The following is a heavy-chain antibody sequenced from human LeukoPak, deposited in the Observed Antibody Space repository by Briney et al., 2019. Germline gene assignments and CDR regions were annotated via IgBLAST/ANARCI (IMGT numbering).Heavy chain of an antibody. J-gene: IGHJ4*02. Sequence: PGGSLRLSCVASGFTFSNYAMSWVRQAPGKGLEGVSAITVSGGITYYADSVKGRFTISRDNSKNTLYLQMNSLRAEDTAVYYCAKWGDYDVLTGYYDPDYWGQGTLVTVSS. CDR1: GFTFSNYA. CDR3: AKWGDYDVLTGYYDPDY. V-gene: IGHV3-23*01. CDR2: ITVSGGIT. D-gene: IGHD3-9*01.